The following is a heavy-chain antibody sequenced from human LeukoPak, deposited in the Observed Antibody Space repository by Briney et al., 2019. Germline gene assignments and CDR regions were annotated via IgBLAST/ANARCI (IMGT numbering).Heavy chain of an antibody. V-gene: IGHV5-51*01. CDR2: IYPGDSDT. D-gene: IGHD3-3*01. J-gene: IGHJ4*02. Sequence: GESLKISCKGSGYSFSNYWIGWVRQMPGKGLEWMGIIYPGDSDTRYSPSFQGQVTISADKSISTAYLQWSSLKASDTAMYYCARGQGSRYDFWSGYSYYWGQGTLVTVSS. CDR1: GYSFSNYW. CDR3: ARGQGSRYDFWSGYSYY.